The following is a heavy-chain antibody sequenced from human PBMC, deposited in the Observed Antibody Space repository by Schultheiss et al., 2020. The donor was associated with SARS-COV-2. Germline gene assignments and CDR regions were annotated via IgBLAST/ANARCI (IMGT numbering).Heavy chain of an antibody. V-gene: IGHV3-23*01. CDR3: AAPGECSVGWCASWINFGMDV. D-gene: IGHD2-15*01. CDR1: RFTLNDFG. J-gene: IGHJ6*02. Sequence: GGSLRLSCTSSRFTLNDFGMTWVRQVPGRGPEWVSSISATVASTYYADSVRGRFTISRDSSKNILYLEMNNLGAEDSAIYYCAAPGECSVGWCASWINFGMDVWGQGTTVTVSS. CDR2: ISATVAST.